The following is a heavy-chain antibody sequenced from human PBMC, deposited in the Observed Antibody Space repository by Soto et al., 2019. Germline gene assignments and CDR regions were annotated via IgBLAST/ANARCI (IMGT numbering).Heavy chain of an antibody. CDR1: GFTFSSHW. CDR2: INSDGRNT. D-gene: IGHD3-3*01. Sequence: GGSLRLSCSASGFTFSSHWMHWVRQAPGSGLVWVSRINSDGRNTHYADSVKGRFTISRDNAKNTLYLQMHSLRAEDTAVYFCARYSPLFGVDTRYYGMDVWGQGTTVTVSS. J-gene: IGHJ6*02. CDR3: ARYSPLFGVDTRYYGMDV. V-gene: IGHV3-74*01.